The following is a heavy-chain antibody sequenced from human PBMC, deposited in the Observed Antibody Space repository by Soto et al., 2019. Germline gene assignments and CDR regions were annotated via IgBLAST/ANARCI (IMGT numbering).Heavy chain of an antibody. J-gene: IGHJ4*02. CDR2: IYHSGST. V-gene: IGHV4-4*02. CDR1: GGSISSSNW. D-gene: IGHD6-19*01. Sequence: TSETLSLTCAVSGGSISSSNWWSWVRQPPGKGLEWIGEIYHSGSTNYNPSLKSRVTISVGKSKNQFSLKLSSVTAADTAVYYCARRYSSGWSTRGYFDYWGQGTLVTVSS. CDR3: ARRYSSGWSTRGYFDY.